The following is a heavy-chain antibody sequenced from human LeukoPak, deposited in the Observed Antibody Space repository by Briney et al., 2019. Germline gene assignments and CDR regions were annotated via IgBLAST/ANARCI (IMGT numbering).Heavy chain of an antibody. CDR1: GASLRNYY. J-gene: IGHJ4*02. CDR3: AGDRWLDF. CDR2: IYYNGDT. D-gene: IGHD2-15*01. Sequence: SETLSLTCTVSGASLRNYYWSWIRQPPGKGLEWIGYIYYNGDTNNNPSLKSRVTMSMDTSKNQFSLKLRSVSAGDTAVYYCAGDRWLDFWGQGTLVTVSS. V-gene: IGHV4-59*01.